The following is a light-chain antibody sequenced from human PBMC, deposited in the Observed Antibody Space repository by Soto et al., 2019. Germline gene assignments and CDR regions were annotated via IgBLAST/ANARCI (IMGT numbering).Light chain of an antibody. J-gene: IGLJ1*01. CDR3: TSYAGTYSFFYV. V-gene: IGLV2-8*01. CDR2: EVS. CDR1: SSDVGAYNY. Sequence: QYTQTQPLPKSGTPRQSVTISCTGTSSDVGAYNYVSCYQQHLGKAPKLIIYEVSKRPSGVPDRFSGSKSGNTASLTVSGLQAEDESDYYCTSYAGTYSFFYVFGTGTKVTVL.